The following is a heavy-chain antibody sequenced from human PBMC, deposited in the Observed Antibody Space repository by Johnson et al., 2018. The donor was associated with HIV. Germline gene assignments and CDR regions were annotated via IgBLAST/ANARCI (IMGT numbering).Heavy chain of an antibody. Sequence: VQLVESGGGVVQPGRSLRLSCAASGFTFDDYGMSWVRQAPGKGLEWVSAINWNGGNTGYADSVKGRFTISRDDSKNTLYLQMNSLKTEDTAVYYCTTDPFIAARPDDAFDIWGQGTMVTVSS. D-gene: IGHD6-6*01. J-gene: IGHJ3*02. CDR1: GFTFDDYG. CDR2: INWNGGNT. V-gene: IGHV3-20*04. CDR3: TTDPFIAARPDDAFDI.